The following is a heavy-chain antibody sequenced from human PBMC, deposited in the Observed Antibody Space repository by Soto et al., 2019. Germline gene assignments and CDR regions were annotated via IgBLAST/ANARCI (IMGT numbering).Heavy chain of an antibody. J-gene: IGHJ4*02. V-gene: IGHV4-34*01. D-gene: IGHD3-16*02. CDR1: GGCFSGYY. CDR3: ARGAMITLGGVIVDY. CDR2: INHSGST. Sequence: SETLSLTCAVYGGCFSGYYWSWIRQPPGRGLEWIGEINHSGSTNYNPSLKSRVTISVDTAKNQFSLKLSSVTAADTAVYYCARGAMITLGGVIVDYWGQGTLVTVSS.